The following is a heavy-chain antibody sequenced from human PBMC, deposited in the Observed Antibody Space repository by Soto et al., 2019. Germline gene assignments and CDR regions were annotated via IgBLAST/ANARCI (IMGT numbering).Heavy chain of an antibody. Sequence: SETLSLTCTVSGGSISSGGYYWSWIRQHPGKGLEWIGYIYYSGSTYYNPSLKSRVTIAVDTSKNQFSLKLSSVTAADTAVYYCARDPILAAAGPYGMDVWGQGTTVTVSS. V-gene: IGHV4-31*03. CDR1: GGSISSGGYY. CDR3: ARDPILAAAGPYGMDV. CDR2: IYYSGST. D-gene: IGHD6-13*01. J-gene: IGHJ6*02.